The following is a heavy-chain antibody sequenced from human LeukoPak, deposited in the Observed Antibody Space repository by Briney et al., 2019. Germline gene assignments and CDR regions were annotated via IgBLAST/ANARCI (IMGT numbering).Heavy chain of an antibody. J-gene: IGHJ2*01. D-gene: IGHD2/OR15-2a*01. V-gene: IGHV4-39*01. CDR1: GGSISSSSYY. CDR2: IYYSGSI. Sequence: KPSETLSLTCTVSGGSISSSSYYWGWIRQPPGKGLEWIGSIYYSGSIYYNPSLESRLTISGDTSNNQFSLKLSSVTAADTAMYYCARSPIFHYWYFDLWGRGTLVTVSS. CDR3: ARSPIFHYWYFDL.